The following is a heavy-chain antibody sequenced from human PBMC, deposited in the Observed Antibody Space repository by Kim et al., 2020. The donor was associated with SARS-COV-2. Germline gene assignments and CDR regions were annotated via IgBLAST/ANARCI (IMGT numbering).Heavy chain of an antibody. V-gene: IGHV1-69*04. Sequence: SVKVSCKASGGTFSSYAISWVRQAPGQGLEWMGRIIPILGIANYAQKFQGRVTITADKSTSTAYMELSSLRSEDTAVYYCARVLGNFDWLSPPTYYYGMDVWGQGTTVTVSS. CDR3: ARVLGNFDWLSPPTYYYGMDV. D-gene: IGHD3-9*01. J-gene: IGHJ6*02. CDR1: GGTFSSYA. CDR2: IIPILGIA.